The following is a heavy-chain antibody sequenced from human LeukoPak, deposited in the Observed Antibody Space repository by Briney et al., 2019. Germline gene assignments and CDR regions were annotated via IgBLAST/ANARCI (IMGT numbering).Heavy chain of an antibody. CDR2: INSDGSST. D-gene: IGHD2-15*01. V-gene: IGHV3-74*01. Sequence: GGSLRLSCAASGFTFGSYWMHWVRQAPGKGLVWVSRINSDGSSTSYADSVKGRFTISRDNAKNTLYLQMNSLRAEDTAVYYCARDLGDIVVVVAASNAFDIWGQGTMVTVSS. CDR1: GFTFGSYW. J-gene: IGHJ3*02. CDR3: ARDLGDIVVVVAASNAFDI.